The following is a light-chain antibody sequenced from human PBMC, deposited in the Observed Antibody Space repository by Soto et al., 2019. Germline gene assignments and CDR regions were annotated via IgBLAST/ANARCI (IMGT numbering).Light chain of an antibody. CDR2: NAS. CDR3: QQRSNWPIT. V-gene: IGKV3-11*01. Sequence: MFTQSPPTLSLSPGERAILSCRASQSVSSLLAWFQQKPGQPPSLLIYNASNRTSGIPARFSGSGSGTDFTLTISSLEPEDFAVYYCQQRSNWPITFGQGTRLEIK. J-gene: IGKJ5*01. CDR1: QSVSSL.